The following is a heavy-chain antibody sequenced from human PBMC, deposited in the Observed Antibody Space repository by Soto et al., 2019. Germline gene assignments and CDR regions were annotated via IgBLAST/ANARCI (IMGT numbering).Heavy chain of an antibody. J-gene: IGHJ4*02. D-gene: IGHD6-19*01. CDR3: AKVIAVAGTPRDY. CDR2: ISGSGGST. Sequence: LRLSCAASGFTFSSYAMSWVRQAPGKGLEWVSAISGSGGSTYYADSVKGRFTISRDNSKNTLYLQMNSLRAEDTAVYYCAKVIAVAGTPRDYWGQGTLVTVSS. V-gene: IGHV3-23*01. CDR1: GFTFSSYA.